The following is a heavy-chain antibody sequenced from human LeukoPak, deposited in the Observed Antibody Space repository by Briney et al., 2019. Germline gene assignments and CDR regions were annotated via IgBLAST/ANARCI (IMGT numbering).Heavy chain of an antibody. J-gene: IGHJ4*02. Sequence: PGGSLRLSCAASGFTFSSYAMSWVRQAPGKGLEWVSGITDSGGTTYYAYSVRGRFTISRDNSKNMLYLQMNSLRGDDTAVYYCAKTGGTSGWQRGLGYWGQGTLVTVSS. CDR1: GFTFSSYA. CDR2: ITDSGGTT. D-gene: IGHD6-19*01. V-gene: IGHV3-23*01. CDR3: AKTGGTSGWQRGLGY.